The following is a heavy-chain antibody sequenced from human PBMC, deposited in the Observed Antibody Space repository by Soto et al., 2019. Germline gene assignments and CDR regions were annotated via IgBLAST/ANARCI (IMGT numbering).Heavy chain of an antibody. Sequence: PGGSLRLSCAASGFTFSSYAMSWVRQTPGKGLEWVSAISGSGGSTYYADSVKGRFTISRDNSKNTLYLQMNSLRAEDTAVYYCAKDITMILDLEAFDIWGQGTMVTVSS. J-gene: IGHJ3*02. CDR2: ISGSGGST. D-gene: IGHD3-22*01. V-gene: IGHV3-23*01. CDR3: AKDITMILDLEAFDI. CDR1: GFTFSSYA.